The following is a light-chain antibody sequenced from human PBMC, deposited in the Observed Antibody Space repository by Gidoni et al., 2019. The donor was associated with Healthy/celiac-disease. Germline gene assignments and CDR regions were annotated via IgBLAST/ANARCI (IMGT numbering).Light chain of an antibody. CDR1: SSNIGAGYD. CDR3: QSYDSSLSGSGVV. Sequence: QSALPHPPSVSAAPGPRVTISCTGRSSNIGAGYDVHWHQQLPGTAPKLLIYGNSNRPSGVPDRFSGSKSGTSASLAITGLQAEDEADYYGQSYDSSLSGSGVVFGGGTKLTVL. CDR2: GNS. V-gene: IGLV1-40*01. J-gene: IGLJ2*01.